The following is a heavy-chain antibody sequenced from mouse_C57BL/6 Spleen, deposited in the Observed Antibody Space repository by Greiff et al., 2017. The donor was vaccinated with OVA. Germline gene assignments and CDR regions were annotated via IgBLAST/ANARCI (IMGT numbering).Heavy chain of an antibody. CDR2: IDPEDGDT. J-gene: IGHJ4*01. CDR3: TPLYYYGSSYYAMDY. CDR1: GFNIKDYY. Sequence: VQLQQSGAELVRPGASVKLSCTASGFNIKDYYMHWVKQRPEQGLEWIGRIDPEDGDTEYAPKFQGKATMTADTSSNTAYLQLSSLTSEDTAVYYCTPLYYYGSSYYAMDYWGQGTSVTVSS. D-gene: IGHD1-1*01. V-gene: IGHV14-1*01.